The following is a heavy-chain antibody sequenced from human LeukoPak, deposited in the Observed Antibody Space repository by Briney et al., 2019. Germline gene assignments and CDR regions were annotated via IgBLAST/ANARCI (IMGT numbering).Heavy chain of an antibody. V-gene: IGHV3-30*04. CDR1: GFTFSKFA. CDR3: AKASDYDSRGTNWFDP. J-gene: IGHJ5*02. D-gene: IGHD3-22*01. CDR2: VSYDGSYK. Sequence: GGSLRLSCAAAGFTFSKFAMHWVRQAPGKGLEWVAVVSYDGSYKYYADSVKGRFTISRDNSKNTLYLQMNSLRAEDTAVYYWAKASDYDSRGTNWFDPWGKGTLVPVSS.